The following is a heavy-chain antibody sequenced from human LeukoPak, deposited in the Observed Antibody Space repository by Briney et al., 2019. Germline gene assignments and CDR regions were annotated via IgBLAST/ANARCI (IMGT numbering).Heavy chain of an antibody. CDR2: ISNTGTAM. V-gene: IGHV3-48*01. Sequence: PGGSLRLSCAASGFTFSTYSMNWVRQAPGKGLEWVSYISNTGTAMFYADSVKGRFTTSRDNAKNSLYLQMSSLRAEDMAVYYCAREPAAAGRNWFGPWGQGTLVTVSS. J-gene: IGHJ5*02. CDR3: AREPAAAGRNWFGP. D-gene: IGHD6-13*01. CDR1: GFTFSTYS.